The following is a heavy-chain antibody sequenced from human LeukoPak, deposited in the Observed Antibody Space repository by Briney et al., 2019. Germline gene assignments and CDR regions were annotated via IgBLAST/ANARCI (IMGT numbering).Heavy chain of an antibody. CDR3: TTDRSPRNAYYYGSGTKRFYYYYMDV. CDR1: GFTFSSYW. J-gene: IGHJ6*03. CDR2: IKSKTDGGTT. Sequence: PGGSLRLSCAASGFTFSSYWMSWVRQAPGKGLEWVGRIKSKTDGGTTDYAAPVKGRFTISRDDSKNTLYLQMNSLKTEDTAVYYCTTDRSPRNAYYYGSGTKRFYYYYMDVWGKGTTVTVSS. V-gene: IGHV3-15*01. D-gene: IGHD3-10*01.